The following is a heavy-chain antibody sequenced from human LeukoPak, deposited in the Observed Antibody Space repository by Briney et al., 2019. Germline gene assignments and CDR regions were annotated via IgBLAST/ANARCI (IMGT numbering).Heavy chain of an antibody. Sequence: PSETLSRTCAVYGGSFSGYYWSWIRQPPGKGLEWIGEINHSGSTNYNPSLKSRVTISVNTSKNQFSLKLSSVTAADTAVYYCERASYYDFWSGYHNWFDPWGQGTLVTVSS. CDR2: INHSGST. V-gene: IGHV4-34*01. J-gene: IGHJ5*02. D-gene: IGHD3-3*01. CDR3: ERASYYDFWSGYHNWFDP. CDR1: GGSFSGYY.